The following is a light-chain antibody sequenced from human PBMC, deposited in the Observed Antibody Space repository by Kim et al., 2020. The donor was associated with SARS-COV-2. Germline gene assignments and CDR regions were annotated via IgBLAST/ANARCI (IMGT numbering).Light chain of an antibody. J-gene: IGLJ3*02. CDR2: GKN. CDR3: NSRDSSGNHLV. Sequence: ALGQTVRITCQGDSLRNYYASWFQQQPGQAPLLVLFGKNNRPSGIPDRFSGSKSGNTASLTITGAQAEDEAEYYCNSRDSSGNHLVFGGGTQLTVL. V-gene: IGLV3-19*01. CDR1: SLRNYY.